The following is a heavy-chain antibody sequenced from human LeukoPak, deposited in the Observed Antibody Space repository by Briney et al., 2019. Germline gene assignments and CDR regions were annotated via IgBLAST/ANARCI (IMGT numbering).Heavy chain of an antibody. CDR1: GFTFSSYG. Sequence: PGGSLRLSCAASGFTFSSYGMHWVRQAPGKGLEWVAFIRYDGSNKYYADSVKGRFTISRDNSKNTLYLQMNSLRAEDTAVYYFAKPPPLEAYYYMDVWGKGTTVTVSS. CDR2: IRYDGSNK. J-gene: IGHJ6*03. V-gene: IGHV3-30*02. D-gene: IGHD1-1*01. CDR3: AKPPPLEAYYYMDV.